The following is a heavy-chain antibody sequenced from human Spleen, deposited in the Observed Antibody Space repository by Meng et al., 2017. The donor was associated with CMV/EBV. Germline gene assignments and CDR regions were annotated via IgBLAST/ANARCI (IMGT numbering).Heavy chain of an antibody. V-gene: IGHV3-30*02. J-gene: IGHJ4*02. CDR2: IRYDGSLK. D-gene: IGHD1-14*01. CDR3: AKDRGYHLPQYYFDY. CDR1: GFTFSNYG. Sequence: GGSLRLSCAASGFTFSNYGIHWVRQAPGKGLEWVAFIRYDGSLKYYTDSVRFSISRDNSKNTAYLQMNSLRADDTAVYYCAKDRGYHLPQYYFDYWGQGTLVTVSS.